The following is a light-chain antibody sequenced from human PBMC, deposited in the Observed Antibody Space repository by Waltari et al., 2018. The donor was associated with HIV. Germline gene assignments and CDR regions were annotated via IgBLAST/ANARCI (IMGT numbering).Light chain of an antibody. CDR2: EVT. CDR3: SSYTSSATGVL. Sequence: QSALTQPASVSGSPGQSITISCTGTSSDIGGYNFVSWYQQHPGSAPRLMIYEVTSRPSGVSNRFSGSRSGNTASLTISGLQAEDEADYYCSSYTSSATGVLFGGGTTLTVL. J-gene: IGLJ2*01. CDR1: SSDIGGYNF. V-gene: IGLV2-14*01.